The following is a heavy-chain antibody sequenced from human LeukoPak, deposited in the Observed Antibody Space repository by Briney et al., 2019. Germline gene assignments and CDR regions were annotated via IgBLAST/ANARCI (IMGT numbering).Heavy chain of an antibody. D-gene: IGHD2-2*01. CDR3: ARDPYCSSTSCYDYFDY. Sequence: PGRSLRLSCAASGFTFSNCGMHWVRQAPGKGLEWVAVIWYNGSNQYYADFGKGRFTISRDNSKNTLYLQMNSLRAEDTAVYYCARDPYCSSTSCYDYFDYWGQGTLVTVSS. CDR2: IWYNGSNQ. CDR1: GFTFSNCG. J-gene: IGHJ4*02. V-gene: IGHV3-33*01.